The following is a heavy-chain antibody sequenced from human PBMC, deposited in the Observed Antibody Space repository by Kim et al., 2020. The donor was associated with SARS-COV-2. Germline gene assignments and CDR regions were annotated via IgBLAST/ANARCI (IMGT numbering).Heavy chain of an antibody. D-gene: IGHD3-10*01. J-gene: IGHJ4*02. CDR3: ATIRGYGSGNPFDY. V-gene: IGHV4-39*01. Sequence: NPALKSRVTISGDTSKNQFSLKLSSVTAADTAVYYCATIRGYGSGNPFDYWGQGTLVTVSS.